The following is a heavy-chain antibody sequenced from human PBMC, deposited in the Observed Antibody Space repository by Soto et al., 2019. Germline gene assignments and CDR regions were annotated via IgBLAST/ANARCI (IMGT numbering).Heavy chain of an antibody. CDR3: ARYYGFWSGYFYYYYGMDV. V-gene: IGHV1-8*01. J-gene: IGHJ6*02. CDR1: GYTFTSYD. Sequence: ASVKVSCKASGYTFTSYDINWVRQATGQGLEWMGWMNPNSGNTGYAQKFQGRVTMTRNASISTAYMELSSLRSEDTAVYYCARYYGFWSGYFYYYYGMDVWGQGTTVTVSS. CDR2: MNPNSGNT. D-gene: IGHD3-3*01.